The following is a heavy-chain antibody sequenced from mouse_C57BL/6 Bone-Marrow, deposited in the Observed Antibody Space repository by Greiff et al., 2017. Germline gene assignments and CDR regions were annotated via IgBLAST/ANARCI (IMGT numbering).Heavy chain of an antibody. Sequence: VQLQESGPELVKPGASVKISCKASGYAFSSSWMNWVKQRPGPGLEWIGRIYPGDGDTNYNGKFKGKATLAADKSSSTAYMQLSNLTSEDSAVYYCARSDWGVDYWGQGTTLTVSS. CDR2: IYPGDGDT. J-gene: IGHJ2*01. V-gene: IGHV1-82*01. CDR1: GYAFSSSW. CDR3: ARSDWGVDY. D-gene: IGHD4-1*01.